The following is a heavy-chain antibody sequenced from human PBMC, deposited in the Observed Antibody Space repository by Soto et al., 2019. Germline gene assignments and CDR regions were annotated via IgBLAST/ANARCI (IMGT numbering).Heavy chain of an antibody. D-gene: IGHD3-22*01. CDR3: AKDFRRDYYDSSGYYLLGDDDAFDI. J-gene: IGHJ3*02. CDR2: ISGSGGST. CDR1: GFTFSSYA. V-gene: IGHV3-23*01. Sequence: GESLKISCAASGFTFSSYAMSWVRQAPGKGLEWVSAISGSGGSTYYADSVKGRFTISRDNSKNTLYLQMNSLRAEDTAVYYCAKDFRRDYYDSSGYYLLGDDDAFDIWGQGTMVTVSS.